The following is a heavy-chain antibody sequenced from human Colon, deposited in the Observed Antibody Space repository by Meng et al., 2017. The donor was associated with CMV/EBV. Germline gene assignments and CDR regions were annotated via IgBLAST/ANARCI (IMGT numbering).Heavy chain of an antibody. CDR3: ARDPYNFWSGAPF. J-gene: IGHJ4*02. V-gene: IGHV4-59*01. Sequence: SETLSLTCTVSGASITTYFWSWIRQPPGKGLEWIAYIYSSGTINYNPSLKSRVTISLDRSENQFSLKLSSVTAADTAVYYCARDPYNFWSGAPFWGQGTLVTVSS. CDR1: GASITTYF. CDR2: IYSSGTI. D-gene: IGHD3-3*01.